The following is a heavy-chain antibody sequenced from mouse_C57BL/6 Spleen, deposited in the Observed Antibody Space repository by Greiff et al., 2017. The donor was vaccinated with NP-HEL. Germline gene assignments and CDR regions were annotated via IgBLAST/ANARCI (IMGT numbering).Heavy chain of an antibody. CDR2: IYPGDGDT. D-gene: IGHD2-4*01. CDR3: ERWGDYDWYFDV. Sequence: VQLQQSGPELVKPGASVKISCKASGYAFSSSWMNWVKQRPGKGLEWIGRIYPGDGDTNYNGKFKGKATLTADKSSSTAYMQLSSLTSEDSAVYFCERWGDYDWYFDVWGTGTTVTVSS. V-gene: IGHV1-82*01. J-gene: IGHJ1*03. CDR1: GYAFSSSW.